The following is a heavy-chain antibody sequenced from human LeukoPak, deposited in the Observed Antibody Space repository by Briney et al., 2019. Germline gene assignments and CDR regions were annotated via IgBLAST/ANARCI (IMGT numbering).Heavy chain of an antibody. V-gene: IGHV3-66*01. Sequence: PGGSLRLSCAASGFTFSSYTMSWVRQAPGKGLEWVSVIYSGGSTYYADSVKGRFTISRDNSKNTLYLQMNSLRAEDTAVYYCARGQPLKYYYDSSGRTTGYYFDYWGQGTLVTVSS. CDR1: GFTFSSYT. CDR3: ARGQPLKYYYDSSGRTTGYYFDY. J-gene: IGHJ4*02. CDR2: IYSGGST. D-gene: IGHD3-22*01.